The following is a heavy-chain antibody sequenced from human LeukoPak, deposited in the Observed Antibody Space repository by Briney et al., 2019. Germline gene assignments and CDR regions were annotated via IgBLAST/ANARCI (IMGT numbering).Heavy chain of an antibody. D-gene: IGHD3-9*01. J-gene: IGHJ4*02. CDR3: ASRRRSPYYDILTGYEFLDY. CDR1: GGTFSSYA. Sequence: SVKVSCKASGGTFSSYAISWVRQAPGQGLEWMGGIIPIFGTANYARKFQGRVTITADESTSTAYMELSSLRSEDTAVYYCASRRRSPYYDILTGYEFLDYWGQGTLVTVSS. CDR2: IIPIFGTA. V-gene: IGHV1-69*13.